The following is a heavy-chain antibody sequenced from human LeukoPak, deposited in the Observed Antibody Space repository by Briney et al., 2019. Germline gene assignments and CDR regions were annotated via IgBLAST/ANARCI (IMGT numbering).Heavy chain of an antibody. V-gene: IGHV4-59*01. CDR2: IYYSGST. CDR3: ARDSRTIFGVVTTFDY. CDR1: GGSISSYY. Sequence: SETLSLTCTVSGGSISSYYWSWIRQPPGKGLEWIGYIYYSGSTNYNPSLKSRVTISVDTSKNQFSLKLSSVTAADTAVYYCARDSRTIFGVVTTFDYWGQGTLVTVSS. J-gene: IGHJ4*02. D-gene: IGHD3-3*01.